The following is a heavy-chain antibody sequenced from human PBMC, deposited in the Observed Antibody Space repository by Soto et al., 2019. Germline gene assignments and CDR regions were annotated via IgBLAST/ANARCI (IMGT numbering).Heavy chain of an antibody. J-gene: IGHJ6*02. D-gene: IGHD2-2*01. CDR2: ISYDGSHQ. Sequence: GGSLRLSCAASGFTFSAFGIHWVRQAPGKGLEWVAVISYDGSHQYYAESVRGRFTISRDNSKNTLFLQMNSLRVEDTAVYYCAKSRDAYNFYFYYGMDVWGQGTTVTVSS. CDR1: GFTFSAFG. CDR3: AKSRDAYNFYFYYGMDV. V-gene: IGHV3-30*18.